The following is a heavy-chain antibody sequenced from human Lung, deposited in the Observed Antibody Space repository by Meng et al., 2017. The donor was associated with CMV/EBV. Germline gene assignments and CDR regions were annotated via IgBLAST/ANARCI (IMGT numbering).Heavy chain of an antibody. D-gene: IGHD3-3*01. J-gene: IGHJ5*02. CDR3: ARTTYYDFWSGYSNWFDP. Sequence: ASXXVSXKASGYTFTGYYMHWVRQAPGQGLEWMGWINPNSGGTNYAQKFQGRVTMTRDTSISTAYMELSRLRSDDTAVYYCARTTYYDFWSGYSNWFDPWGQGALVTSPQ. CDR2: INPNSGGT. V-gene: IGHV1-2*02. CDR1: GYTFTGYY.